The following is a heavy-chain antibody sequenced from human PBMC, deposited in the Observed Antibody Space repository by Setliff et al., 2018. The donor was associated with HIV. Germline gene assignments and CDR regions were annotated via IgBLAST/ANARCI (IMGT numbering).Heavy chain of an antibody. CDR1: GYTFTSYD. D-gene: IGHD3-16*02. CDR3: AKGDDYVWGSYRHGSYYFDY. J-gene: IGHJ4*02. Sequence: ASVKVSCKASGYTFTSYDINWVRQATGQGLEWMGWMNPNSGNTGYAQKFQGRVTMTRNTSISTAYMELSSLRSEVTAVYYCAKGDDYVWGSYRHGSYYFDYWGQGTLVTVSS. V-gene: IGHV1-8*02. CDR2: MNPNSGNT.